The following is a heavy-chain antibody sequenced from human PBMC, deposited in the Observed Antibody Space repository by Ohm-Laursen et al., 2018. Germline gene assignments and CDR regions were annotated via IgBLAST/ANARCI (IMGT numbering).Heavy chain of an antibody. D-gene: IGHD6-19*01. CDR1: GFTFSEYD. J-gene: IGHJ4*02. V-gene: IGHV3-13*04. CDR2: IRVGGAT. CDR3: AKGSRTSGWPN. Sequence: SLRLSCTASGFTFSEYDMHWVRQATGKGLEWVSLIRVGGATFYADSVKGRFTISRENAKNSLFLQMNSLRAGDTAIYYCAKGSRTSGWPNWGQGTLVTVSS.